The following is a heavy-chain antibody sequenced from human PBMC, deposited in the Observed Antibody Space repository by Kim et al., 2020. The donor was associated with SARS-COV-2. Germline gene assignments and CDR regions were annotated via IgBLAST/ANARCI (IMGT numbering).Heavy chain of an antibody. CDR1: GYTFTSYY. D-gene: IGHD6-19*01. Sequence: ASVKVSCKASGYTFTSYYMHWVRQAPGQGLEWMGIINPSGGSTSYAQKFQGRVTMTRDTSTSTVYMELSSLRSEDTAVYYCARLAHRIAVAGNDYYFDYWGQGTLVTVSS. V-gene: IGHV1-46*01. CDR2: INPSGGST. J-gene: IGHJ4*02. CDR3: ARLAHRIAVAGNDYYFDY.